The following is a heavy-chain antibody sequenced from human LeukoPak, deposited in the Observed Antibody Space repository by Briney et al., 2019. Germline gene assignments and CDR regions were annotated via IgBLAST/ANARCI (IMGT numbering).Heavy chain of an antibody. J-gene: IGHJ5*02. V-gene: IGHV1-69*05. D-gene: IGHD6-19*01. CDR2: IIPIFGTA. Sequence: SVKVSCKASGGTFSSYAISWVRQAPGQGPEWMGGIIPIFGTANYAQKFQGRVTITTDESTSTAYMELSSLRSEDTAVYYCARDRGGPQWLASPAELNWFDPWGQGTLVTVSS. CDR3: ARDRGGPQWLASPAELNWFDP. CDR1: GGTFSSYA.